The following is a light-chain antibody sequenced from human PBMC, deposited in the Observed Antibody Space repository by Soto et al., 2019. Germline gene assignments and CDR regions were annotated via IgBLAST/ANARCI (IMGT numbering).Light chain of an antibody. CDR3: QQLNSYVFA. CDR1: QDVSRY. Sequence: DIQLTQSPSFLSASVGDRVTITCRASQDVSRYLAWYQQKPGKAPNLLIYAASTLRSGVPSRFIGSGSETEFTLTISSLQPEDCATYYCQQLNSYVFAFGPGTKVDIK. J-gene: IGKJ3*01. V-gene: IGKV1-9*01. CDR2: AAS.